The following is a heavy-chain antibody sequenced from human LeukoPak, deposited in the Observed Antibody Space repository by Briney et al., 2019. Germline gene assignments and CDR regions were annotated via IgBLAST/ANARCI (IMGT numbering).Heavy chain of an antibody. V-gene: IGHV3-48*03. CDR2: ISSSGGTI. CDR1: GFTFSSYE. Sequence: GGSLRLSCAASGFTFSSYEMNWVRQAPGKGLEWVSYISSSGGTIYYADSVKGRFTISRDNAKNSLYLQMNSLGAEDTAVYYCARDPSGGYERYYFDYWGQGTLVTVSS. J-gene: IGHJ4*02. D-gene: IGHD6-13*01. CDR3: ARDPSGGYERYYFDY.